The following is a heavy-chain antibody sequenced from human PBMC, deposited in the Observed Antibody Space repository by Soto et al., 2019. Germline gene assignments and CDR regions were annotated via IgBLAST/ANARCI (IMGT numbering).Heavy chain of an antibody. Sequence: LLMQSQTLSLTCTVSGGSISSYYWSWIRQPPGKGLEWIGYIYYSGSTNYNPSLKSRVTISVDTSKNQFSLKLSSVTAADTAVYYCARGLSPGFGEFDYWGQGTLVTVSS. CDR3: ARGLSPGFGEFDY. V-gene: IGHV4-59*01. CDR1: GGSISSYY. J-gene: IGHJ4*02. CDR2: IYYSGST. D-gene: IGHD3-10*01.